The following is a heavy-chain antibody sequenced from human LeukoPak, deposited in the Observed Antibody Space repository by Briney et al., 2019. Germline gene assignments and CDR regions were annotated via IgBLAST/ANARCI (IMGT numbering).Heavy chain of an antibody. CDR2: VYYNGSA. CDR3: ARYASGSYYWFDP. V-gene: IGHV4-39*01. Sequence: SEPMTPTSTACYGFTSNSSNQLPRIPRPPVKWLEWIATVYYNGSAYYNPSLKSRVTISVDTSKSQFSLKLSSVTTADTALYYCARYASGSYYWFDPWGQGTLVTVSS. CDR1: YGFTSNSSNQ. J-gene: IGHJ5*02. D-gene: IGHD3-10*01.